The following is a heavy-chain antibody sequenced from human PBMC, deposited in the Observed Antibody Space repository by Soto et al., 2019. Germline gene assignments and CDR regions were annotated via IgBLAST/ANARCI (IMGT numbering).Heavy chain of an antibody. CDR1: GYTFTGYY. Sequence: ASVKVSCKASGYTFTGYYMHWVRQAPGQGLEWMGWINPNSGGTNYAQKFQGWVTMTRDTSISTAYMELSRLSSDDTAVYYCARAGSSGGNSKKPPYRLPKFGMDVWGQGTTVTVSS. D-gene: IGHD2-21*02. J-gene: IGHJ6*02. V-gene: IGHV1-2*04. CDR2: INPNSGGT. CDR3: ARAGSSGGNSKKPPYRLPKFGMDV.